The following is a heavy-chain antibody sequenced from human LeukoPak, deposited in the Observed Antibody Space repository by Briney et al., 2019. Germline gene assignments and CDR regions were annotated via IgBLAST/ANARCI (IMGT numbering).Heavy chain of an antibody. CDR3: AKDLSSGWYVLDY. CDR1: GFTFNNYG. D-gene: IGHD6-19*01. V-gene: IGHV3-30*18. Sequence: GGSLRLSCVASGFTFNNYGMHWVRQAPGKGLEGVAVISYDGSNKYYADSVKGRFTISRDNSKNTLYLQMNSLRAEDTAVYYCAKDLSSGWYVLDYWGQGTLVTVSS. CDR2: ISYDGSNK. J-gene: IGHJ4*02.